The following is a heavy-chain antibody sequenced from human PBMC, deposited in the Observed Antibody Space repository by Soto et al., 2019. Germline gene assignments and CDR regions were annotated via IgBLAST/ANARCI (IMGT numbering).Heavy chain of an antibody. D-gene: IGHD6-6*01. CDR2: IYYSGST. CDR1: VGSISSGGYY. V-gene: IGHV4-31*03. CDR3: ARKYSSSSGYFDY. J-gene: IGHJ4*02. Sequence: KPWETLSLTCTVSVGSISSGGYYWSWTRQHPGKGLEWIGYIYYSGSTYYNPSLKSRVTISVDTSKNQFSLKLSSVTAADTAVYYCARKYSSSSGYFDYWGQGTLVTVSS.